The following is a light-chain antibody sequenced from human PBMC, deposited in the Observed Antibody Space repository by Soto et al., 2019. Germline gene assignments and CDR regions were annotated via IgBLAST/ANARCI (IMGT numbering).Light chain of an antibody. Sequence: NFMLTQPHSVSESPGKTVTISCTRSSGSIASNYVQWYQQRPGSAPTPVIYEDSQRPSGVPDRFSGSIDSSSNSASLTISRLKTEDEAHYYCQSFDINNVVFGGGTKVTVL. CDR2: EDS. CDR3: QSFDINNVV. J-gene: IGLJ2*01. V-gene: IGLV6-57*04. CDR1: SGSIASNY.